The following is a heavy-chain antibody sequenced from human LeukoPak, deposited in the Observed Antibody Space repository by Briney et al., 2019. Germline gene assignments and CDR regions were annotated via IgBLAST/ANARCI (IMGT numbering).Heavy chain of an antibody. J-gene: IGHJ4*02. Sequence: GGSLRLSCAASGFTFSSYWMHWVRQAPGKGLVWLSRIDSDGSSTNYADSVKGRFTISRDNSKNTLYLQMNSLKPEDTALYYCAMDYSSSSAATFDYWGQGTLVTVSS. D-gene: IGHD6-6*01. V-gene: IGHV3-74*01. CDR1: GFTFSSYW. CDR3: AMDYSSSSAATFDY. CDR2: IDSDGSST.